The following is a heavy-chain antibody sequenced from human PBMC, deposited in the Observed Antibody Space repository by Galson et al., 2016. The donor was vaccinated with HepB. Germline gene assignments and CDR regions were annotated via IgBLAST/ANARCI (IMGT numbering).Heavy chain of an antibody. CDR3: ARGSLPSRYFYGSATYYFDY. V-gene: IGHV1-18*01. Sequence: SVKVSCKASGYTFTSYGISWVRQAPGQGLEWMGWISAYNGNTNYAQKLQGRVTMTTDTSTSTAYMELNSLRSEDTAVYYCARGSLPSRYFYGSATYYFDYWGQGTLVTVSS. J-gene: IGHJ4*02. CDR1: GYTFTSYG. D-gene: IGHD3-10*01. CDR2: ISAYNGNT.